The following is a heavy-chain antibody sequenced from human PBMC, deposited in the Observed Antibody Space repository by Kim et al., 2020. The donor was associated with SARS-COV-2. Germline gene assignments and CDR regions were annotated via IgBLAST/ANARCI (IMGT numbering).Heavy chain of an antibody. Sequence: SETLSLTCAVYGGSFSGYYWSWIRQPPGKGLEWIGEINHSGSTNYNPSLKSRVTISVDTSKNQFSLKLSSVTAADTAVYYCARERTPREGKSLDYWGQGTLVTVSS. CDR2: INHSGST. D-gene: IGHD1-1*01. CDR1: GGSFSGYY. CDR3: ARERTPREGKSLDY. J-gene: IGHJ4*02. V-gene: IGHV4-34*01.